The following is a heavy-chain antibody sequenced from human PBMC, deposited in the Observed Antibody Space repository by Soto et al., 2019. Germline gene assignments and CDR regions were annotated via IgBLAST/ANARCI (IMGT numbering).Heavy chain of an antibody. CDR3: VRENEMAGATSAFEY. D-gene: IGHD1-26*01. V-gene: IGHV3-21*06. Sequence: GGSLRLSCEASGFRFDSYSMNWVRQAPQKGLEWVSLIDARSNYIYYADSVKGRFTISRDNARNSLYLQMDSLRVEDTAVYYCVRENEMAGATSAFEYWGQGTPVTVSS. CDR1: GFRFDSYS. J-gene: IGHJ4*02. CDR2: IDARSNYI.